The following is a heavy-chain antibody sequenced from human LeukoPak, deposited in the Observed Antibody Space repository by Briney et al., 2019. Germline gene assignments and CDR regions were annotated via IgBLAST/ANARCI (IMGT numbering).Heavy chain of an antibody. V-gene: IGHV3-30-3*01. CDR1: GFTFSAYA. D-gene: IGHD1-26*01. CDR3: ARSSILGSTWAPLDY. J-gene: IGHJ4*02. CDR2: ISYDGSNK. Sequence: GRSLRLSCAASGFTFSAYAIYWVRQAPGKGLAWVGVISYDGSNKWYADSVKGRFTISRDNSKNTLYLQMNSLRDGDTAVYYCARSSILGSTWAPLDYWGQGSLVTVSS.